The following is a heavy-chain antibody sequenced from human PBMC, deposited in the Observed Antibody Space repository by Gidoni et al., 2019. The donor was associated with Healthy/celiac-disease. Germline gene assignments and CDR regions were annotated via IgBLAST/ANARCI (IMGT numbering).Heavy chain of an antibody. CDR1: GFTFSSYG. J-gene: IGHJ4*02. CDR3: ARAYSSSPDY. V-gene: IGHV3-33*01. CDR2: IWYDGSNK. Sequence: QVQLVESGGGVVQPGRSLRLSCPASGFTFSSYGMHWVRQAPGKGLEWVAVIWYDGSNKYYADSVKGRFTISRDNSKNTLYLQMNSLRAEDTAVYYCARAYSSSPDYWGQGTLVTVSS. D-gene: IGHD6-13*01.